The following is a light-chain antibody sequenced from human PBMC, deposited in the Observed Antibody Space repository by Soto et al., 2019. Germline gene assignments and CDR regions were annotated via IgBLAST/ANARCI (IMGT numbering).Light chain of an antibody. CDR2: GGS. CDR1: QSVSSNH. J-gene: IGKJ1*01. V-gene: IGKV3-20*01. CDR3: QQYGSSGT. Sequence: EVVMTQSPATLCVSPGERATLSCRASQSVSSNHLAWYQQKPGQAPRLLIYGGSSRATGIPDRFSGSGSGTDFTPTISRLEPEDFAVYYCQQYGSSGTFGQGTKVDIK.